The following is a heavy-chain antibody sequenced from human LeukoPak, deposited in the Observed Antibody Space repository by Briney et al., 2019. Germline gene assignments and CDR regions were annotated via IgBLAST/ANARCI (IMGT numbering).Heavy chain of an antibody. D-gene: IGHD2-2*01. CDR2: INPKSGGT. J-gene: IGHJ5*02. CDR1: GYTFTNFG. Sequence: ASVKVSCKASGYTFTNFGISWVRQAPGQGLEWMGWINPKSGGTNYAQKFQGRVTMTRDTSIHTAYMELSRLRSDDTAVYYCAREEYGFDPWGRGTLATVSS. V-gene: IGHV1-2*02. CDR3: AREEYGFDP.